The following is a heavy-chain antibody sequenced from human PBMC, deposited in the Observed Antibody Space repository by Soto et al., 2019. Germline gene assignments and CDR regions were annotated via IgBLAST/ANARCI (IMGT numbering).Heavy chain of an antibody. CDR2: ISAYNDNT. D-gene: IGHD1-26*01. CDR3: ARDRPWELLHTGSYYYYGMDV. CDR1: GYTFTSYG. J-gene: IGHJ6*02. Sequence: ASVKVSCKASGYTFTSYGISWVRQAPGQGLEWMGWISAYNDNTNYAQKLQGRVTMTTDTSTSTAYMELRSLRSDDTAVYYCARDRPWELLHTGSYYYYGMDVWGQGTTVTVSS. V-gene: IGHV1-18*01.